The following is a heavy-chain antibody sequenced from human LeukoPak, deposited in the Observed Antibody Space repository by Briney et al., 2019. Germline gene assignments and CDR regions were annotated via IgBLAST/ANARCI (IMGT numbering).Heavy chain of an antibody. Sequence: GESLKISCKGSGYSFTSYWIGWVRQMPGKGLEWMGIIYPGDSDTRYSPSFQGQVTISADKSISTAYLQWSSLKASVTAMYYCARGVVPAATLIGDAFDIWGQGTMVTVSS. D-gene: IGHD2-2*01. CDR1: GYSFTSYW. CDR3: ARGVVPAATLIGDAFDI. V-gene: IGHV5-51*01. CDR2: IYPGDSDT. J-gene: IGHJ3*02.